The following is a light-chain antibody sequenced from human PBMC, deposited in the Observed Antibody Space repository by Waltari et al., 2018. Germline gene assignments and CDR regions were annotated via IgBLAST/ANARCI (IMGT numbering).Light chain of an antibody. CDR3: SSYISSDTLEL. V-gene: IGLV2-14*03. CDR2: DVS. J-gene: IGLJ2*01. CDR1: SSDIGNYNY. Sequence: HSALTQPASVSGSPGQSITISCTGSSSDIGNYNYFSWYQQHPGKAPKLMIFDVSNRSSGVSNRFSGSKSGNTASLTISGLQAEDEADYYCSSYISSDTLELFGGGTSLTVL.